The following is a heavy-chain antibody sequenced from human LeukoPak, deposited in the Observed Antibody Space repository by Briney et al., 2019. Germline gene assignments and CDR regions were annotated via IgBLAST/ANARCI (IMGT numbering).Heavy chain of an antibody. D-gene: IGHD2-2*01. CDR2: IKQDGSEK. Sequence: PGGSLRLSCEASGLTFSSYWMSWVRQAPGKGLEWVANIKQDGSEKYYVYSVKGRFTISRDNVKNFLYLQMNSLRVEDTALYFCGRVYCSTTSCYDYYDYYMDVWGKGTTVTVSS. CDR3: GRVYCSTTSCYDYYDYYMDV. V-gene: IGHV3-7*03. CDR1: GLTFSSYW. J-gene: IGHJ6*03.